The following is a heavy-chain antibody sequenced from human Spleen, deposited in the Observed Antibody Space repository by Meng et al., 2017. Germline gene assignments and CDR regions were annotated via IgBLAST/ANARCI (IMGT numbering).Heavy chain of an antibody. Sequence: LTLSCTVSAGSISSSYWSCIRHPPGKGLEWIGHIYNSVSTNYNPSLKSRVTISVDTSKNQFSLKLTSVTAADTAVYYCARVRAWGSPGGGWFDPWGQGTLVTVSS. CDR1: AGSISSSY. J-gene: IGHJ5*02. CDR2: IYNSVST. CDR3: ARVRAWGSPGGGWFDP. D-gene: IGHD3-16*01. V-gene: IGHV4-59*01.